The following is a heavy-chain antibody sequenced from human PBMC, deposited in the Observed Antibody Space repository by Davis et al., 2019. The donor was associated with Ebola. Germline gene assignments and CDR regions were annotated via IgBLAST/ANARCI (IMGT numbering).Heavy chain of an antibody. V-gene: IGHV3-30*03. Sequence: GESLKTSCVASGFTFSSYWMHWVRQAPGKGLEWVAVISYDGSNKYYADSVKGRFTISSDNSKNTLYLQMNSLRAEDTAVYYCARLRRDTAVVVGWFDPWGQGTLVTVSS. J-gene: IGHJ5*02. CDR2: ISYDGSNK. CDR1: GFTFSSYW. D-gene: IGHD5-18*01. CDR3: ARLRRDTAVVVGWFDP.